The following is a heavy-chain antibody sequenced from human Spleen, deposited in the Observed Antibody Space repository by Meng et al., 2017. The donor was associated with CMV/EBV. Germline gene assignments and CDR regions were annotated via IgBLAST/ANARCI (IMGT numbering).Heavy chain of an antibody. CDR2: ISGSGGST. V-gene: IGHV3-23*01. J-gene: IGHJ6*02. CDR1: GFTFSSYA. CDR3: ATPLLPPSYCSSTSCYGAYYGMDV. D-gene: IGHD2-2*01. Sequence: GESLKISCAASGFTFSSYAMSWVRQAPGKGLEWVSAISGSGGSTYYADSVKGRFTISKDNSKNTLYLQMNSLRAEDTAVYYCATPLLPPSYCSSTSCYGAYYGMDVWGQGTTVTVSS.